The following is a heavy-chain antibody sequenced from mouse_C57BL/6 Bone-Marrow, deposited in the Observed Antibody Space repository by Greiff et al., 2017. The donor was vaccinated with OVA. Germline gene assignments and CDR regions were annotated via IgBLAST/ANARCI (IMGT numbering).Heavy chain of an antibody. Sequence: QVQLQQSGAELVRPGASVKLSCKASGYTFTDYYISWVKQRPGQGLEWIARIYPGSGNTYYNEKFKGKATLTAEKSSSTAYLQLSSLTADDSAVYVCARSGGLRDYVDYWGQGTTLTVSS. CDR2: IYPGSGNT. D-gene: IGHD2-2*01. CDR3: ARSGGLRDYVDY. CDR1: GYTFTDYY. V-gene: IGHV1-76*01. J-gene: IGHJ2*01.